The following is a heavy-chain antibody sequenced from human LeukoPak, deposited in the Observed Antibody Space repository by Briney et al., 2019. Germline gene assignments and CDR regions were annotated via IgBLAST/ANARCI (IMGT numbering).Heavy chain of an antibody. CDR3: ARGDPTVTTTGSGGLDI. D-gene: IGHD4-17*01. CDR1: GFTFRSYW. J-gene: IGHJ3*02. CDR2: IKSDGSST. Sequence: GGSLRLSCAASGFTFRSYWMHWVRLPPGKGLVWVSRIKSDGSSTSYADFVKGRFTISRDNAKNTLYLQMNSLRAEDTAVYYCARGDPTVTTTGSGGLDIWGQGTMVTVSS. V-gene: IGHV3-74*01.